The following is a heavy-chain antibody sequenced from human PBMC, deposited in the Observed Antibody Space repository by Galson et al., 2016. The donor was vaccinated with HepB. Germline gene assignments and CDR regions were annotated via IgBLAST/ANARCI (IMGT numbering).Heavy chain of an antibody. V-gene: IGHV4-31*03. CDR1: GGSIKNGAFY. CDR2: IYHTGST. Sequence: TLSLTCTVSGGSIKNGAFYWSWLRQLPGKGLEWIGYIYHTGSTYPNPSLQSRLMIAMDPSKNQFTLDLRSVTAADTAVYYCARVTVPSAIHFWGLGTLVTVSS. D-gene: IGHD2-2*01. CDR3: ARVTVPSAIHF. J-gene: IGHJ4*02.